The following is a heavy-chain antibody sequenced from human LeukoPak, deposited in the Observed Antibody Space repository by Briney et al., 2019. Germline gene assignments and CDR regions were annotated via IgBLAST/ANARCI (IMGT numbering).Heavy chain of an antibody. J-gene: IGHJ4*02. CDR1: GGSISSGGYY. D-gene: IGHD3-16*01. V-gene: IGHV4-61*08. CDR2: IFYSGST. CDR3: ARRRGTVPNFDY. Sequence: NPSETLSLTCTVSGGSISSGGYYWSWIRQPPGKGLEWIGYIFYSGSTNYNPSFKSRVTVSVDTSKNQFSLKLSSVTAADTAVYYCARRRGTVPNFDYWGQGTLVTVSS.